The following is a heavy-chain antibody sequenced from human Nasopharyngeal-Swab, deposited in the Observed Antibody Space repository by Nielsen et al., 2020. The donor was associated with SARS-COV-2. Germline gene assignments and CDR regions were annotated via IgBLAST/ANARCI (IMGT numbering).Heavy chain of an antibody. Sequence: ASVKVSCKASGYTFTSYGISWVRQAPGQGLEWMGWISAYNGNTNYAQKLQGRVTMTTDTSTDTAYMELSSLRSEDTAVYYRATAIVVVVAATGNYYFDYWGQGTLVTVSS. D-gene: IGHD2-15*01. CDR3: ATAIVVVVAATGNYYFDY. V-gene: IGHV1-18*04. J-gene: IGHJ4*02. CDR2: ISAYNGNT. CDR1: GYTFTSYG.